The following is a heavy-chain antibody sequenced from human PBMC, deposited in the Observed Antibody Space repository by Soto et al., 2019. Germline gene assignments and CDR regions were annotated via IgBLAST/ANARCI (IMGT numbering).Heavy chain of an antibody. Sequence: EVQLLESGGGLVQPGGSLRLSCAASGFTFSSYAMSWVRQAPGRGLEWVSAISGSGGTTYYGDTVRGRFTVSRDNSRDTLYLQMNSLRADDTALYDCARNCGGDCYSNFGYWGQGTLVTVSS. D-gene: IGHD2-21*02. J-gene: IGHJ4*02. CDR3: ARNCGGDCYSNFGY. CDR1: GFTFSSYA. CDR2: ISGSGGTT. V-gene: IGHV3-23*01.